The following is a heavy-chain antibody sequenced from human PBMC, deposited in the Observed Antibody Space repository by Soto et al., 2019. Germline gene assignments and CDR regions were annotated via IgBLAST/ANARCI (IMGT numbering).Heavy chain of an antibody. D-gene: IGHD1-7*01. Sequence: QVQLQESGPGLVKPSQTLSLTCAISGDSVSSNSAAWNWIRLSPSRGLEWLARTYYRYRWYNDYAVSVRSRITVKPDTSKNQFSLQLTSVTPEDTAVYYCAGTTSHQWYYMDVWGKGTTVTVSS. J-gene: IGHJ6*03. CDR3: AGTTSHQWYYMDV. V-gene: IGHV6-1*01. CDR1: GDSVSSNSAA. CDR2: TYYRYRWYN.